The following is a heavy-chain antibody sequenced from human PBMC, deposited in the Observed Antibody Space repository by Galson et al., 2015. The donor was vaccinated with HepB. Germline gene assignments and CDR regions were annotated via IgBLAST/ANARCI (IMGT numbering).Heavy chain of an antibody. CDR3: ARTIFGVVSDGFDI. V-gene: IGHV1-3*01. J-gene: IGHJ3*02. CDR2: INAGNGDT. Sequence: SVKVSCKASGYTFTSYAIHWVRQAPGQRLEWMGWINAGNGDTKYSQQFQGRVTITRDTSATTAYMELNSLTSEDTAVFYCARTIFGVVSDGFDIWGQGTMVTVSP. D-gene: IGHD3-3*01. CDR1: GYTFTSYA.